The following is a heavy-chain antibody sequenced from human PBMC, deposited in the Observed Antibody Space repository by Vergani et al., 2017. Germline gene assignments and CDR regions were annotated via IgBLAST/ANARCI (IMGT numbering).Heavy chain of an antibody. Sequence: QVQLVESGGGVVQPGRSLRLSCAASGFTFSSYAMHWVRQAPGKGLEWVAVISYDGSNKYYADSVKGRFTISRDNSKNTLYLQMNSLRAEDTAVYYCTSFKWSPGPGANGIDYWGQGTLVTVSS. CDR1: GFTFSSYA. J-gene: IGHJ4*02. V-gene: IGHV3-30-3*01. CDR2: ISYDGSNK. CDR3: TSFKWSPGPGANGIDY. D-gene: IGHD3-3*01.